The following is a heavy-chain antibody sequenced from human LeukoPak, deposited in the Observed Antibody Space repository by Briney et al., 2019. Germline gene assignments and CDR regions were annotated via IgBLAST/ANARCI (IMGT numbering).Heavy chain of an antibody. Sequence: GGSLRLPCAASGFTFSNYAMSWVRQAPGKGPEWVSAISASGESTYYAGSVKGRFTISRDNSKNTLYLQMNSLRAEDTALYYCAKELVLRGPWGQGTLVTVSS. J-gene: IGHJ5*02. CDR3: AKELVLRGP. CDR1: GFTFSNYA. D-gene: IGHD3-10*01. V-gene: IGHV3-23*01. CDR2: ISASGEST.